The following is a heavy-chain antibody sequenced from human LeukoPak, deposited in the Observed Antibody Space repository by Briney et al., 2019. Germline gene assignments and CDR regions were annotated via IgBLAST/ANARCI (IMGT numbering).Heavy chain of an antibody. V-gene: IGHV4-59*01. CDR3: ARVVRGAVTSNRFVP. CDR1: GDSIDNSY. CDR2: IASSGTS. J-gene: IGHJ5*02. D-gene: IGHD4-17*01. Sequence: SETLSLTCTVSGDSIDNSYWTWIRQTPGKGLEWIGYIASSGTSNYNPSLESRVTISLGTSKNQFSLKLRSVTAADTAIYYCARVVRGAVTSNRFVPWGQGTLVTVSS.